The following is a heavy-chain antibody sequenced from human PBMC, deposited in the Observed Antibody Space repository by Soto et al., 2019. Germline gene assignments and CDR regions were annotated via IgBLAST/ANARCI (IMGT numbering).Heavy chain of an antibody. Sequence: GGSLRLSCAASGFTFSTYWMYWVRQAPGKGLVWVSRINPDGSSTAYAGSVKGRFTISRDNAKNTLYLQMNSLRVEDTAVYYCTTLYSPGLDVWGRGTTVTVSS. V-gene: IGHV3-74*01. CDR1: GFTFSTYW. J-gene: IGHJ6*02. CDR3: TTLYSPGLDV. D-gene: IGHD4-4*01. CDR2: INPDGSST.